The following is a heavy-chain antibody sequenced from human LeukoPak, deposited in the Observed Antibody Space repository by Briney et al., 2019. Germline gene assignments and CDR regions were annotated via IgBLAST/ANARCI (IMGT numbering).Heavy chain of an antibody. J-gene: IGHJ4*02. V-gene: IGHV1-18*01. Sequence: GASVKVSCKASGYTFTSYSINWVRQAPGQGLEWMGWISGYNRNTNYAQKFQGRVTMTTDTSTTTTYMELRSLRSDDTAVYYCAREIIGGFNPGAYWGQGTLVTVSS. CDR2: ISGYNRNT. D-gene: IGHD3-16*02. CDR1: GYTFTSYS. CDR3: AREIIGGFNPGAY.